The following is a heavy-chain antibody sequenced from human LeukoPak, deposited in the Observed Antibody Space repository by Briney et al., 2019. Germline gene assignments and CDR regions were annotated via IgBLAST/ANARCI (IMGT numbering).Heavy chain of an antibody. CDR2: ISSSSSYI. CDR3: AKVVVVTNKFDY. V-gene: IGHV3-21*04. D-gene: IGHD2-21*01. Sequence: GGSLRLSCAASGFTFSSYSMNWVRQAPGKGLEWVSSISSSSSYIYYADSVKGRFTISRDNSKNTLYLQMNSLRAEDTAVYYCAKVVVVTNKFDYWGQGTLVTVSS. CDR1: GFTFSSYS. J-gene: IGHJ4*02.